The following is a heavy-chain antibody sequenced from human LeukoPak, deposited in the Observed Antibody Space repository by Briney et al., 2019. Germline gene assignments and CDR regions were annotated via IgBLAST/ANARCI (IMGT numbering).Heavy chain of an antibody. J-gene: IGHJ2*01. CDR1: GFTFSSYS. Sequence: GGSLRLSCAASGFTFSSYSMNWVRQAPGKGLERVSSIGSSGRYIYYADSFKGRFTISRDNAKNSLYLQMNGLGAEDTAVYYCTRPGQTYWYFDLWGRGTLVTVSS. V-gene: IGHV3-21*01. CDR2: IGSSGRYI. CDR3: TRPGQTYWYFDL.